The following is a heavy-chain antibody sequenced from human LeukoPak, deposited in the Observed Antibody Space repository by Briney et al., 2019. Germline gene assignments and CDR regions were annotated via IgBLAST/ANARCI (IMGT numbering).Heavy chain of an antibody. CDR2: IYPSGST. D-gene: IGHD6-19*01. J-gene: IGHJ6*03. CDR3: ARVGKHSSGQYYYYYYYMDV. V-gene: IGHV4-4*07. CDR1: GGSISSYY. Sequence: SETLSLTCTVSGGSISSYYWSWIRQPAGKGLEWIGRIYPSGSTNYNPSLKSRITISVDTSKNQFSLKLSSVTAADTAVYYCARVGKHSSGQYYYYYYYMDVWGKGTTVTVSS.